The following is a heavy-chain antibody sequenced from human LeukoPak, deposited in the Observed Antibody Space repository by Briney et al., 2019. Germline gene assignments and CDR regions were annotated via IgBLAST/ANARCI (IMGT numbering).Heavy chain of an antibody. CDR2: IKQDGGEK. CDR1: GFTFSSYW. Sequence: GGSLRLSCAASGFTFSSYWMSWVHQAPGKGLEWVASIKQDGGEKYYVDSVKGRFTISRDNAKNSLYLQMNSLRAEDTAVYYCARETPRRGETRDGYRWGQGTVVTVSS. V-gene: IGHV3-7*01. D-gene: IGHD5-24*01. CDR3: ARETPRRGETRDGYR. J-gene: IGHJ4*02.